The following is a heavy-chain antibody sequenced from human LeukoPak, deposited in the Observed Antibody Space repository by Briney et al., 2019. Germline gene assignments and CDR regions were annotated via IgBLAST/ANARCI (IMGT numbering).Heavy chain of an antibody. V-gene: IGHV3-30*18. D-gene: IGHD3-9*01. CDR3: AKDYSYYDILTGYH. CDR1: GFTFSSYG. Sequence: GRSLRLSCAASGFTFSSYGMHWVRQAPGKGLEWVAVISYDGSNKYYADSVKGRFTISRDNSMNTLYLQMNSLRAEDTAVYYCAKDYSYYDILTGYHWGQGTLVTVSS. CDR2: ISYDGSNK. J-gene: IGHJ5*02.